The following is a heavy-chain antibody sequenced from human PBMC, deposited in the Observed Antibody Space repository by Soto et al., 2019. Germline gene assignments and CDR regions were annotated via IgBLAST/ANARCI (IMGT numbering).Heavy chain of an antibody. J-gene: IGHJ4*02. V-gene: IGHV3-23*01. D-gene: IGHD6-19*01. CDR2: ISGGTGIT. Sequence: GGSLRLSCAASGFTFSNNAMSWVRQAPGKGLEWVSGISGGTGITYYADSVKGRFTISRDNSKSTLYLQMNSLRAEDTAVYYCAKPRKYSTDCLDSWGQGTLVTVSS. CDR1: GFTFSNNA. CDR3: AKPRKYSTDCLDS.